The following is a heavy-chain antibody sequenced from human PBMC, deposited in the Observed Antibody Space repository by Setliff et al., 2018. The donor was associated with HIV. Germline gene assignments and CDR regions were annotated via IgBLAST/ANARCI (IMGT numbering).Heavy chain of an antibody. V-gene: IGHV3-11*04. CDR1: GFTFSHYY. D-gene: IGHD2-15*01. CDR3: AREGSGGNCYHGSGWFDP. CDR2: FSSSGSTI. Sequence: PGGSLRLSCAASGFTFSHYYMSWIRQAPGKGLEWVSYFSSSGSTIYYADSVKGRFTISRDNTKNLLYLQMNSLRADDTAVYYCAREGSGGNCYHGSGWFDPWGQGTLVTVSS. J-gene: IGHJ5*02.